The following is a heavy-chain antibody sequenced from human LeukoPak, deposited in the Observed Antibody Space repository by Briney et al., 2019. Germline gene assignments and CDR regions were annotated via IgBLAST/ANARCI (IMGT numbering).Heavy chain of an antibody. J-gene: IGHJ4*02. D-gene: IGHD1-26*01. CDR1: GGTFSSYA. Sequence: GASVKVSCKASGGTFSSYAISWVRQAPGQGLEWMGGIIPIFGTANYAQKFQGRVTITADESTSTAYMELSSLRSEDTAVYYCARDPSDPQYIVGASNWGQGTLVTVSS. V-gene: IGHV1-69*13. CDR3: ARDPSDPQYIVGASN. CDR2: IIPIFGTA.